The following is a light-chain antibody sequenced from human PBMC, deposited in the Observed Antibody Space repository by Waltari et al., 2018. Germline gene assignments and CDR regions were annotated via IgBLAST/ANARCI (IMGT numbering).Light chain of an antibody. CDR2: VKSDGSH. CDR1: SEYGNFA. CDR3: QTWGTGTYWM. J-gene: IGLJ3*02. Sequence: QVLLTQSPSASAPLGASVKLTCTLTSEYGNFAIASHPHQPEKGPRYLMRVKSDGSHIKGDGIPDRFSGSSSGTERYLTISGLQSEDEADYYCQTWGTGTYWMFGGGTKLTVL. V-gene: IGLV4-69*01.